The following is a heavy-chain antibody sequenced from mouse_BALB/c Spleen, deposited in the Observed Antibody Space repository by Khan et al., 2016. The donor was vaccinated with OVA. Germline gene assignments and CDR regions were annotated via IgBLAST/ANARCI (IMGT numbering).Heavy chain of an antibody. Sequence: EVELVESGGDLVKPGGSLKLSCAASGFTFSTYGMSWVRQAPDKRLEWVATVSTGGSYTYYPDSLKGRFTIFRDNSKNTMYLQLSGLTSEDTVMFYCIRRAYYYDSEGFAYWGQGTLVTVSA. V-gene: IGHV5-6*01. D-gene: IGHD1-1*01. J-gene: IGHJ3*01. CDR2: VSTGGSYT. CDR1: GFTFSTYG. CDR3: IRRAYYYDSEGFAY.